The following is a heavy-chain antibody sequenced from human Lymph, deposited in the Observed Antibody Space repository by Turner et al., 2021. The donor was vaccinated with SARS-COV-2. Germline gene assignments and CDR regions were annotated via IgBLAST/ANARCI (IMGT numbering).Heavy chain of an antibody. CDR1: GYTLAGLS. J-gene: IGHJ6*02. CDR2: FDPEDGEI. D-gene: IGHD2-15*01. CDR3: ATVLCTGSSCYYYGMDV. V-gene: IGHV1-24*01. Sequence: QVQPVQSGTEVKKPGDSVKVSCKVSGYTLAGLSMHWVRQAPGKGLEWMGGFDPEDGEIIYAQKFQGRVTMTEDTSTDTAYMELSSLRSEDTAVYYCATVLCTGSSCYYYGMDVWGQGTTVTVSS.